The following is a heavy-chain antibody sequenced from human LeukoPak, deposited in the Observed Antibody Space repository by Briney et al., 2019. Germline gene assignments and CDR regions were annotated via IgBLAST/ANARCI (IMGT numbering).Heavy chain of an antibody. CDR1: GGSISSSNW. J-gene: IGHJ4*02. CDR2: IYHSGST. CDR3: ASKKPYYYDSSGYSPFDY. Sequence: PSETLSLTCAVSGGSISSSNWWSWVRQPPGKGLEWIGEIYHSGSTNYNPSLKSRVTISVDTSKNQFSLKLSSVTAADTAVYYCASKKPYYYDSSGYSPFDYWGQGTLVTVSS. D-gene: IGHD3-22*01. V-gene: IGHV4-4*02.